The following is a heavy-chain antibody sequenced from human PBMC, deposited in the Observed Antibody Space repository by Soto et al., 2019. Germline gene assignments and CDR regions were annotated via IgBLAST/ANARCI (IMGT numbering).Heavy chain of an antibody. J-gene: IGHJ6*02. D-gene: IGHD2-15*01. Sequence: QVQLVQSGVEVKKPGASVKVSCKASGYTFISHGISWXRQAPGXGXXXXXXXXGKNGNTNYAQKLQGRVTLTTDTSTSTAYMELRSLRSDDTAVYYCARVSSSIVVVPDYGMDVWGQGTTVTVSS. CDR3: ARVSSSIVVVPDYGMDV. V-gene: IGHV1-18*04. CDR2: XXGKNGNT. CDR1: GYTFISHG.